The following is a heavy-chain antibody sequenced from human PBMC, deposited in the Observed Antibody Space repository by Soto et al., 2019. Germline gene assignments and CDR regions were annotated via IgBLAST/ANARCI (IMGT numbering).Heavy chain of an antibody. CDR2: IYYSGST. V-gene: IGHV4-59*01. J-gene: IGHJ6*02. CDR1: GGSISSYY. D-gene: IGHD6-13*01. Sequence: PSDTLSLTCTVSGGSISSYYWSWIRQPPGKGLEWIGYIYYSGSTNYNPSLKSRVTISVDTSKNQFSLKLSSVTAADTAVYYCARDRQLVLGNYYYGMDVWGQGTTVTVSS. CDR3: ARDRQLVLGNYYYGMDV.